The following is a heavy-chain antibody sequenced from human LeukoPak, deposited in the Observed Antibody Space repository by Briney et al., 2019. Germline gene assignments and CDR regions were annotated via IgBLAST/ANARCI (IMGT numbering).Heavy chain of an antibody. J-gene: IGHJ6*03. V-gene: IGHV4-34*01. CDR1: GGSFSGYY. CDR2: INHSGST. D-gene: IGHD3-3*01. Sequence: SETLSLTCAVYGGSFSGYYWSWIRQPPGKGLEWIGEINHSGSTNYNPSLKSRVTISVDTSKNQFSLKLSSVTAADTAVYYCARAVGEEWLSTYYMDVWGKGTTVTVSS. CDR3: ARAVGEEWLSTYYMDV.